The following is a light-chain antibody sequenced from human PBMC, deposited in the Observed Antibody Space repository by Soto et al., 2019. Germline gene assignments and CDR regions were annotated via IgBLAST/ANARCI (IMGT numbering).Light chain of an antibody. CDR3: QESYTTLT. CDR2: AAS. CDR1: QSISRD. J-gene: IGKJ4*01. V-gene: IGKV1-39*01. Sequence: DIPMTQSPSSLSASVGDRVTITCRASQSISRDLNWYQQKPGKAPNLLIYAASSLQSGVPSRFSGSGSETDFTLTISSLQPEDFATYYCQESYTTLTFGGGTKVEIK.